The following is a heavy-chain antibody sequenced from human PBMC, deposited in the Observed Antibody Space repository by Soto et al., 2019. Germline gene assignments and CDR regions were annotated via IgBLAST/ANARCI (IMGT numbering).Heavy chain of an antibody. CDR3: AKGGNYDPQGKPPDAFDI. J-gene: IGHJ3*02. Sequence: QVQLVESGGGVVQPGRSLRLSCAASGFTFSSYGMHWVRQAPGKGLEWVAVISYDGSNKYYADSVKGRFTISRDNSKNPLYLQMNSLRAENTAVYYCAKGGNYDPQGKPPDAFDIWGQGTMVTVSS. CDR1: GFTFSSYG. D-gene: IGHD1-7*01. CDR2: ISYDGSNK. V-gene: IGHV3-30*18.